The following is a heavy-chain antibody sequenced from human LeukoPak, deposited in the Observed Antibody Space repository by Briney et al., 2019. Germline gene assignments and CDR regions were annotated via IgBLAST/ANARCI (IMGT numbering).Heavy chain of an antibody. J-gene: IGHJ5*02. CDR3: SRGPRFDP. Sequence: ASVTVACMTSGCSYHHYQLNGLRPATGRGREWMGWVNPNSCDSHYPRKFQGRLTMTRNTSISTAYMELSGLRREDTAVYFCSRGPRFDPWGQETHVSVSS. CDR2: VNPNSCDS. CDR1: GCSYHHYQ. V-gene: IGHV1-8*01.